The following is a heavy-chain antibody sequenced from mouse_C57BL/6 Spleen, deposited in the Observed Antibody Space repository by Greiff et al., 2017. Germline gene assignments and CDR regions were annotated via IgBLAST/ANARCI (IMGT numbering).Heavy chain of an antibody. CDR1: GYTFTSYG. V-gene: IGHV1-81*01. J-gene: IGHJ2*01. Sequence: VQLQQSGAELARPGASVKLSCKASGYTFTSYGISWVKQRTGQGLEWIGEIYPRSGNTYYNEKFKGKATLTADKSSSTAYMQLKSLTSEDSAVYYCARGREWLLRDYFDYWGQGTTLTVSS. CDR2: IYPRSGNT. CDR3: ARGREWLLRDYFDY. D-gene: IGHD2-3*01.